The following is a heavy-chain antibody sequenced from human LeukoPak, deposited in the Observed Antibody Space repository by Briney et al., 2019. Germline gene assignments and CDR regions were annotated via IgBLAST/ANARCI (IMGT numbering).Heavy chain of an antibody. D-gene: IGHD3-3*01. V-gene: IGHV1-18*01. CDR3: ARDPARDYDFWSGYNPPLDYYYGMDV. Sequence: GASVKVSCKASGYTFTNYDISWVRQAPGQGLEWMGWISAYNGNTNYAQKLQGRVTMTTDTSTSTAYMELRSLRSDDTAVYYYARDPARDYDFWSGYNPPLDYYYGMDVWGQGTTVTVSS. CDR1: GYTFTNYD. CDR2: ISAYNGNT. J-gene: IGHJ6*02.